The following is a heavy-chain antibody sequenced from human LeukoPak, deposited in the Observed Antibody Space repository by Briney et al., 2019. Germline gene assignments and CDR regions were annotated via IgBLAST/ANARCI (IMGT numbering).Heavy chain of an antibody. CDR2: ISGSGGST. CDR3: AKDYGDYVGLFDY. V-gene: IGHV3-23*01. D-gene: IGHD4-17*01. CDR1: GFTFSSYA. Sequence: GGSLRLSXAASGFTFSSYAMSWVRQAPGKGLEWVSAISGSGGSTYYADSVKGRFTISRDNSKHTLYLQMNSLRAEDTAVYDCAKDYGDYVGLFDYWGQGTLVTVSS. J-gene: IGHJ4*02.